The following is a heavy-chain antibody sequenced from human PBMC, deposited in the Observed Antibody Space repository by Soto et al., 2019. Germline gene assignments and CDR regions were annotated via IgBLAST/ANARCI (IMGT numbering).Heavy chain of an antibody. Sequence: PGGSLRLSCVASGFPFSYYTMSWVRQAPGKGLEWVSGISNSGGSTYYADSVKGRFTISRDNSKNTLYLQMNSLRAEDTAVYYCARDRVESGYPEYFQHWGQGTLVTVSS. D-gene: IGHD3-22*01. CDR1: GFPFSYYT. CDR2: ISNSGGST. J-gene: IGHJ1*01. CDR3: ARDRVESGYPEYFQH. V-gene: IGHV3-23*01.